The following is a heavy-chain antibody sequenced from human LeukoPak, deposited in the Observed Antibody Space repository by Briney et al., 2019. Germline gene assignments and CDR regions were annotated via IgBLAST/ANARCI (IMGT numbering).Heavy chain of an antibody. CDR2: ISGGGSYI. V-gene: IGHV3-21*01. CDR3: ARGLGDYDAFDV. D-gene: IGHD4-17*01. Sequence: PGGSLRLSCSVSGFTFSSYSMNWVRQAPGKGLQKVSSISGGGSYIFYADSVEGRFSVSRDNAKNSVFLQMNSLRAEDTAVYYCARGLGDYDAFDVWGHGTRVTVAS. J-gene: IGHJ3*01. CDR1: GFTFSSYS.